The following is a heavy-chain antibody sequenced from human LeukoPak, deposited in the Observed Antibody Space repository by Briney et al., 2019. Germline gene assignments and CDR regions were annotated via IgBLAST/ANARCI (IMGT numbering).Heavy chain of an antibody. D-gene: IGHD4-17*01. CDR3: AKEGGYGDCDY. CDR1: GFTFSSYA. CDR2: ISGSGGST. V-gene: IGHV3-23*01. Sequence: PGGSLRLSCAASGFTFSSYAMSWVRQAPGKGLEWVSGISGSGGSTDYADSVKGRFTISRDKSKNTLYPQMSSLRAEDTAVYYCAKEGGYGDCDYWGQGTLVTVSS. J-gene: IGHJ4*02.